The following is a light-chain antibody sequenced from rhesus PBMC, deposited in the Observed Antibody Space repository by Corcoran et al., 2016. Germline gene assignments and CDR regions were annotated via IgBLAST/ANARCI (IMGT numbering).Light chain of an antibody. J-gene: IGKJ1*01. Sequence: EIVMTQSPATLSLSPGETATMSCRTSQSVTTYLAWYQQKPGQAPRLLIYGASSRATGIPDRFSGRGSGTDVTLTISSLETEDFAVYFCQETSNLSWTFGQGTRVEIK. V-gene: IGKV3-31*02. CDR1: QSVTTY. CDR3: QETSNLSWT. CDR2: GAS.